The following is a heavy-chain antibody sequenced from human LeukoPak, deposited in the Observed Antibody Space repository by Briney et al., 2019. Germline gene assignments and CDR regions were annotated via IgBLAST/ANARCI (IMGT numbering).Heavy chain of an antibody. D-gene: IGHD3-10*01. Sequence: SETLSLTCTVSGGSISSYYWNWIRQPPGKALEWLGYAYYSASTNYNPSLKTRLTISVDTSKAQFSLTLSSVTAADTAIYYCASRSGRNYYGMDVWGQGTTVIVSS. CDR1: GGSISSYY. CDR3: ASRSGRNYYGMDV. CDR2: AYYSAST. V-gene: IGHV4-59*01. J-gene: IGHJ6*02.